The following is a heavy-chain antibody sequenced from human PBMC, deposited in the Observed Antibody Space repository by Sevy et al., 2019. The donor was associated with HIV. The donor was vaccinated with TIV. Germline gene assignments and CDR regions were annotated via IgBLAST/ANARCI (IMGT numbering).Heavy chain of an antibody. CDR3: AKAPSGYYYGSGRFYFDY. Sequence: GGSLRLSCAASGFTFDDYAMHWVRQAPGKGLEWVSGISWNSGSIGYADSVKGRFTISRDNAKNSLCLQMNSLRAEDTALYYCAKAPSGYYYGSGRFYFDYWGQGTLVTVSS. V-gene: IGHV3-9*01. CDR2: ISWNSGSI. D-gene: IGHD3-10*01. CDR1: GFTFDDYA. J-gene: IGHJ4*02.